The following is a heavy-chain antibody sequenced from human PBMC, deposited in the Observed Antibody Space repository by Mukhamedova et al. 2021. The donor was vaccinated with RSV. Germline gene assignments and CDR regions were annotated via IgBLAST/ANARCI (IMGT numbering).Heavy chain of an antibody. V-gene: IGHV4-39*07. CDR3: ARGRGNGRYYFYFDP. J-gene: IGHJ4*02. CDR2: VPLSGAT. D-gene: IGHD2-8*01. Sequence: WGWIRQAPGTGLEWLGSVPLSGATQYNPSLKSRVSMSIDTSKNLFSLTLTSLTAADTAFYYCARGRGNGRYYFYFDPWGQGILVTVS.